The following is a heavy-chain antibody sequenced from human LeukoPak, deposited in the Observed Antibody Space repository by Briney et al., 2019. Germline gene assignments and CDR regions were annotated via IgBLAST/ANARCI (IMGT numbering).Heavy chain of an antibody. CDR1: DDTFTSYG. D-gene: IGHD3-16*01. V-gene: IGHV1-18*01. CDR2: ISAYNGNT. J-gene: IGHJ4*02. CDR3: ARDLLWGGTKSSFDY. Sequence: ASVKVSCKASDDTFTSYGISWVRQAHGQGLEWMGWISAYNGNTNYAQKIQGRVTMTTDTSTSTAYMELRSLRSDDTAVYYCARDLLWGGTKSSFDYWGQGTLVTVSS.